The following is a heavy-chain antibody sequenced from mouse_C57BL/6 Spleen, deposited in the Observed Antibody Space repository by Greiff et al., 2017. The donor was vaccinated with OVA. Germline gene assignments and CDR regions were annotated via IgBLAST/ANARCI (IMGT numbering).Heavy chain of an antibody. Sequence: QVQLKESGPGILPPSQTLSLSCSFSGFSLSTSNMGIGWIRQPSGKGLEWLVHFWWNDDKYYNPSLMSRLTISKHTSTNQVLLKSTRVDTADTATYYCAQTYDGYWGDDAMDYWGQGTSVTVSS. CDR1: GFSLSTSNMG. D-gene: IGHD2-3*01. V-gene: IGHV8-5*01. CDR3: AQTYDGYWGDDAMDY. J-gene: IGHJ4*01. CDR2: FWWNDDK.